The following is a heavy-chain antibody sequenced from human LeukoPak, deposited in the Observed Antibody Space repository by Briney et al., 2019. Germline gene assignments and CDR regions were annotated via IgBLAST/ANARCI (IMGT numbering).Heavy chain of an antibody. CDR2: IIPIFGTA. CDR1: GGTFSSYV. CDR3: ARVFPPINGYGSGSYSFLGSLDP. J-gene: IGHJ5*02. Sequence: ASVKVSCKASGGTFSSYVFIWVRQPPGQGLEWMGGIIPIFGTANYAQKFQGRVTITADESTSTTYMELSSLRSEDTAVYYCARVFPPINGYGSGSYSFLGSLDPWGQGTLVTVSS. V-gene: IGHV1-69*13. D-gene: IGHD3-10*01.